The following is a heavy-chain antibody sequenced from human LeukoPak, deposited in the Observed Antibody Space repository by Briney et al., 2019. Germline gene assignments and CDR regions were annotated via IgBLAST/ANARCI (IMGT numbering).Heavy chain of an antibody. CDR3: ARFGVSSGGFDY. CDR1: GYSISSGYY. Sequence: LETLSLTCTVSGYSISSGYYWGWIRQPPGKGLEWIGSIYHSGSTYYNPSLKSRVTISVDTSKNQFSLKLSSVTAADTAVYYCARFGVSSGGFDYWGQGTLVTVSS. D-gene: IGHD3-16*01. V-gene: IGHV4-38-2*02. CDR2: IYHSGST. J-gene: IGHJ4*02.